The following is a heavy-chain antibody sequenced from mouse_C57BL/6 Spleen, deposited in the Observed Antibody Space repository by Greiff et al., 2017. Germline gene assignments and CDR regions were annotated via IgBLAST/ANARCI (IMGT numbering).Heavy chain of an antibody. CDR3: AREGGWDFYAMDY. V-gene: IGHV5-4*01. CDR2: ISDGGSYT. D-gene: IGHD2-3*01. CDR1: GFTFSSYA. J-gene: IGHJ4*01. Sequence: EVMLVESGGGLVKPGGSLKLSCAASGFTFSSYAMSWVRQTPEKRLEWVATISDGGSYTYYPDNVKGRFTISRDNAKNNLYLQMSHLKSEDTAMYYCAREGGWDFYAMDYWGQGTSVTVSS.